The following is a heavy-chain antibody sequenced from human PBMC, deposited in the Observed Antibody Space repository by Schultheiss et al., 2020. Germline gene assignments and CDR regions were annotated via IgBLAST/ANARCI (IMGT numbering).Heavy chain of an antibody. D-gene: IGHD6-19*01. Sequence: GGSLRLSCAASGFTFSSFEMIWVRQAPGKGLEWVSYISSSGSTIYYADSVKGRFTISRDNAKNSLYLQMNSLRAEDTAVYYCAKGSGVAGTPRWFDPWGQGTLVTVSS. J-gene: IGHJ5*02. CDR3: AKGSGVAGTPRWFDP. CDR2: ISSSGSTI. V-gene: IGHV3-48*03. CDR1: GFTFSSFE.